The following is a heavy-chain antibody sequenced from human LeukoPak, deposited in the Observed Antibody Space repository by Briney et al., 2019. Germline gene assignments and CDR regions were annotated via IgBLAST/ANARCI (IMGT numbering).Heavy chain of an antibody. CDR3: ASTEEGCSSTSCYGTFDY. D-gene: IGHD2-2*01. CDR1: GFTFSTYM. J-gene: IGHJ4*02. V-gene: IGHV3-21*04. CDR2: ISSSSSYI. Sequence: SGGSLRLSCAACGFTFSTYMINWVRQPPGWGVEWPSSISSSSSYIYYADSVKGRFTISRDNAKNSLYLQMNSLRVEDTAVDYCASTEEGCSSTSCYGTFDYWGQGTLVTVSS.